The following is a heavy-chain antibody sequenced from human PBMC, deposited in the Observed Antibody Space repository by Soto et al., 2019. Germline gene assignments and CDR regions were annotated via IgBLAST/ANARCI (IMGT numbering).Heavy chain of an antibody. V-gene: IGHV4-31*03. Sequence: QVQLQESGPGLVKPSQTLSLTCTVSGGSISSGGYYWTWIRQHPGKGLEWIGYNDYSGITYYNPSLKSRVTISLDTSKNQFSLKLSPVTAADTAVYYCARGSSIAGLYYGMDVWGQGTTVTVSS. CDR2: NDYSGIT. CDR1: GGSISSGGYY. D-gene: IGHD6-6*01. CDR3: ARGSSIAGLYYGMDV. J-gene: IGHJ6*02.